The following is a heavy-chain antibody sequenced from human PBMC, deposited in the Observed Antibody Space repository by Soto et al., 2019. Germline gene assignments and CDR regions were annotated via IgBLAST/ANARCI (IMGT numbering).Heavy chain of an antibody. V-gene: IGHV4-59*01. D-gene: IGHD6-19*01. J-gene: IGHJ4*02. CDR3: ARDPNGWNYFDF. Sequence: QVQLHESGPGLVKPSETLSLSCSVSGGTTSSFYWSWIRQSPGKGLEWIGYVHYTGSTDYNPSFKSRVTISMDTSKNEFSLKMTSATAAHTAVYYCARDPNGWNYFDFWGQGILVTVS. CDR1: GGTTSSFY. CDR2: VHYTGST.